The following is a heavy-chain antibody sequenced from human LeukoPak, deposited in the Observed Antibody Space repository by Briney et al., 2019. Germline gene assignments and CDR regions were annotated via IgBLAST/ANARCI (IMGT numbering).Heavy chain of an antibody. CDR1: GLTFSSYA. J-gene: IGHJ4*02. D-gene: IGHD3-16*02. CDR2: ISGSGENT. CDR3: AKTVSRSYSYQGGDY. Sequence: PGGSLRLSCAASGLTFSSYAMSWVRQAPGKGLEWVSAISGSGENTNYADSVKGRFTMSRDNSRNMLYLQMNSLRDEDTAKYYCAKTVSRSYSYQGGDYWGQGTLVTVSS. V-gene: IGHV3-23*01.